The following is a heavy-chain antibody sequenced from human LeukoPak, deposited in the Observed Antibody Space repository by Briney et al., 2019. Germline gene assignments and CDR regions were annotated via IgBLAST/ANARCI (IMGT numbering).Heavy chain of an antibody. V-gene: IGHV3-21*01. CDR3: ARAHMTTRYYYYGMDV. D-gene: IGHD4-17*01. CDR2: ISSSSSYI. CDR1: GFTFSNAW. J-gene: IGHJ6*02. Sequence: PGGSLRLSCAASGFTFSNAWMSWVRQAPGKGLEWVSSISSSSSYIYYADSVKGRFTISRDNAKNSLYLQMNSLRAEDTAVYYCARAHMTTRYYYYGMDVWGQGTTVTVSS.